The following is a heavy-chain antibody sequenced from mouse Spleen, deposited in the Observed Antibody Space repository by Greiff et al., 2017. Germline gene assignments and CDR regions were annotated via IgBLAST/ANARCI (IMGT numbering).Heavy chain of an antibody. J-gene: IGHJ2*01. CDR1: GFTFSSYG. Sequence: EVKLVESGGGLVKPGGSLKLSCAASGFTFSSYGMSWVRQTPEKRLEWVATISGGGSYTYYPDSVKGRFTISRDNAKNNLYLQMSSLRSEDTALYYCARLTSDYWGQGTTLTVSS. V-gene: IGHV5-9-2*01. CDR3: ARLTSDY. CDR2: ISGGGSYT.